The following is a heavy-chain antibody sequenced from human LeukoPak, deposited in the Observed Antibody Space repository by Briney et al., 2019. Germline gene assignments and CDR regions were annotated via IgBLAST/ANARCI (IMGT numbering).Heavy chain of an antibody. CDR1: GFTVSSNY. CDR2: IYSHGST. CDR3: ARRAGAYSHPYDY. V-gene: IGHV3-53*01. Sequence: GGSLRLSCAASGFTVSSNYMSWVRQAPGKGLEWVSVIYSHGSTYYADSVKGRFTISRDNSKNTLYLQMNSLRAEDTAVYYCARRAGAYSHPYDYWGQGTLVTVSS. D-gene: IGHD4/OR15-4a*01. J-gene: IGHJ4*02.